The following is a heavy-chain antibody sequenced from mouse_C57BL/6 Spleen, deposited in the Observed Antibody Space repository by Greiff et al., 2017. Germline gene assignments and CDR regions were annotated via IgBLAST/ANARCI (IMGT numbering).Heavy chain of an antibody. D-gene: IGHD1-1*01. Sequence: VKLMESGAELARPGASVKLSCKASGYTFTSYGISWVKQRTGQGLEWIGEIYPRSGNTYYNEKFKGKATLTADKSSSTAYMELRSLTSEDSAVYFCADYYGSSGGYWGQGTTLTVSS. CDR3: ADYYGSSGGY. CDR2: IYPRSGNT. CDR1: GYTFTSYG. V-gene: IGHV1-81*01. J-gene: IGHJ2*01.